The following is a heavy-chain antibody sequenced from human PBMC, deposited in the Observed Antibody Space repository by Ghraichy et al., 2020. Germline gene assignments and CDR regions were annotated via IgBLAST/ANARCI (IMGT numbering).Heavy chain of an antibody. CDR1: GFTFSSYA. V-gene: IGHV3-23*01. D-gene: IGHD2-15*01. CDR3: AKDRSWGELRWFDP. Sequence: GSLRLSCAASGFTFSSYAMSWVRQAPGKGLEWVSSISGNGGSTYYADSLKGRFTISRDNSKSTLYLQMNSLRAKDTAVYYCAKDRSWGELRWFDPWGQGTLVTVSS. J-gene: IGHJ5*02. CDR2: ISGNGGST.